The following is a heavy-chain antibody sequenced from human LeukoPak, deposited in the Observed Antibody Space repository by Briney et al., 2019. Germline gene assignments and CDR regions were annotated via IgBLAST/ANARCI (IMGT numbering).Heavy chain of an antibody. D-gene: IGHD6-19*01. J-gene: IGHJ4*02. CDR3: AKDHVGSGWYGCGY. CDR1: GFTFSSYG. CDR2: ISYDGSNK. V-gene: IGHV3-30*18. Sequence: PGGSLRLSCAASGFTFSSYGMHWVRQAPGRGLEWVAVISYDGSNKYYADSVKGRFTISRDNSKNTLYLQMNSLRAEDTAVYYCAKDHVGSGWYGCGYWGQGTLVTVSS.